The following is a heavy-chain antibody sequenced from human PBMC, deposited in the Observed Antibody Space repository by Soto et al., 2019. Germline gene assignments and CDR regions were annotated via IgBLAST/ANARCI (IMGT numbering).Heavy chain of an antibody. V-gene: IGHV1-8*01. CDR2: MTPNSGNT. Sequence: QVQLVQSGAEVKKPGASVKVSCKASGYNFIDYDINWMRQSTGQGLEWMGWMTPNSGNTGYAQKCQGRVTLTRDTSIGTAYMELSSLKTEDTAVYYCSRNPYGSGLFDPWGQGTLVTVPS. CDR3: SRNPYGSGLFDP. D-gene: IGHD6-19*01. J-gene: IGHJ5*02. CDR1: GYNFIDYD.